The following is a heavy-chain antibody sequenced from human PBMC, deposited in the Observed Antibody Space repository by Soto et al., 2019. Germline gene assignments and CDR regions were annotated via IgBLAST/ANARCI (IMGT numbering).Heavy chain of an antibody. CDR3: ARAHRRDGGNPSWGY. J-gene: IGHJ4*02. D-gene: IGHD2-15*01. V-gene: IGHV1-69*01. CDR1: GGTFSSYA. Sequence: QVQLVQSGAEVKKPGSSVKVSCKASGGTFSSYAISWVRQAPGQGLEWMGGIIPIFGTANYAQKFQGRVTITADESTSTAYMELSSLRADDTAVYYCARAHRRDGGNPSWGYWGQGTLVTVSS. CDR2: IIPIFGTA.